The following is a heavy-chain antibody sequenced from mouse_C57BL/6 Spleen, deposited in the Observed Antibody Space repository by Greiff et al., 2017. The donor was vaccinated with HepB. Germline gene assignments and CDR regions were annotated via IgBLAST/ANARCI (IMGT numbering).Heavy chain of an antibody. Sequence: EVQLVESGPELVKPGDSVKISCKASGYSFTGYFMNWVMQSHGKSLEWIGRINPYNGDTFYNQKFKGKATLTVDKSSSTAHMELRSLTSEDSAVYYCAREGSRDWYFDVWGTGTTGTVSS. CDR2: INPYNGDT. CDR3: AREGSRDWYFDV. D-gene: IGHD1-1*01. CDR1: GYSFTGYF. J-gene: IGHJ1*03. V-gene: IGHV1-20*01.